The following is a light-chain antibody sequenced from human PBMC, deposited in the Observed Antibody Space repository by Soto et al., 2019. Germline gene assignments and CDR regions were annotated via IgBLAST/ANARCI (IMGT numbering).Light chain of an antibody. CDR3: QQYGSSPA. V-gene: IGKV3-20*01. CDR1: QSVSSSY. Sequence: EIVLTQSPGTLSLSPGERATLSCRASQSVSSSYLAWYQQKPGQAPRLLIYGASSRATGIPDRFSGNGSGTDFTLTISRLEPEDFALYYCQQYGSSPAFGGGTKVEIK. J-gene: IGKJ4*01. CDR2: GAS.